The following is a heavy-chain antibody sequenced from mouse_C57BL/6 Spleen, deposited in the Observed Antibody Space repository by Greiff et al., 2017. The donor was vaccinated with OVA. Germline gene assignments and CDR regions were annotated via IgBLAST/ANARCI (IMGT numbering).Heavy chain of an antibody. V-gene: IGHV1-80*01. Sequence: QVQLQQSGAELVKPGASVKISCKASGYAFSSYWMNWVKQRPGKGLEWIGQIYPGDGDTNYNGKFKGKATLTADKSSSTAYMQLSSLTSEDSAVYFCARSLHDYDCYFYVWGTGTTVTVSS. J-gene: IGHJ1*03. CDR3: ARSLHDYDCYFYV. D-gene: IGHD2-4*01. CDR1: GYAFSSYW. CDR2: IYPGDGDT.